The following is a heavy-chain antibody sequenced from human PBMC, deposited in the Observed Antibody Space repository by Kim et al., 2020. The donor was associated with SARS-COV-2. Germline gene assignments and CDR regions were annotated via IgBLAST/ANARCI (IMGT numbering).Heavy chain of an antibody. CDR2: IYYSGST. D-gene: IGHD6-19*01. V-gene: IGHV4-59*01. J-gene: IGHJ4*02. Sequence: SETLSLTCTVSGGSISSYYWSWIRQPPGKGLEWIGYIYYSGSTNYNPSLKSRVTISVDTSKNQFSLKLSSVTAADTAVYYCARAYSSGWNFDYWGQGTLVTVSS. CDR1: GGSISSYY. CDR3: ARAYSSGWNFDY.